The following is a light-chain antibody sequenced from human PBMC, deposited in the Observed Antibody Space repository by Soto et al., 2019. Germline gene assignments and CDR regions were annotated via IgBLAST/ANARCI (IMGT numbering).Light chain of an antibody. CDR2: DSN. V-gene: IGLV1-51*01. CDR3: ASWDSSLSAVI. CDR1: SSNIGNNY. Sequence: QSVLTQPPSMSAAPGQTVIISCSGSSSNIGNNYVSWYQQLPGKAPKLLIFDSNKRPSGIPDRFSGSKSGASATLGITGLQTGDEADYYCASWDSSLSAVIFGGGTQLT. J-gene: IGLJ2*01.